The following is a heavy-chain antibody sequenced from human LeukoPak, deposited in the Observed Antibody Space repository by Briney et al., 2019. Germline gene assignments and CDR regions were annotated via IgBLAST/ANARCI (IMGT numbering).Heavy chain of an antibody. Sequence: GGSLRLSCAASGFTVSSNHMSWVRQTPGQGRLEWVSVIYNGGRTFYTGSVTGRFTISRDNSKNTLYLQMNSLRAEDTAVYYCARGQIYGTGSYFFDHWGQGTLVTVSS. CDR3: ARGQIYGTGSYFFDH. CDR2: IYNGGRT. J-gene: IGHJ4*02. D-gene: IGHD3-10*01. CDR1: GFTVSSNH. V-gene: IGHV3-66*01.